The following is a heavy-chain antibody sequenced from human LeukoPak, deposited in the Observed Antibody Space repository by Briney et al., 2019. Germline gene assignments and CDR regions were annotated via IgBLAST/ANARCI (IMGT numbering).Heavy chain of an antibody. CDR3: AVRRGYCSSTSCSIDY. D-gene: IGHD2-2*01. CDR1: GGSFSGYY. V-gene: IGHV4-34*01. J-gene: IGHJ4*02. Sequence: PSETLSLTCAVYGGSFSGYYWSWIRQPPGKGLEWIGEIYHSGSTNYNPSLKSRVTISVDKSKNQFSLKLSSVTAADTAVYYCAVRRGYCSSTSCSIDYWGQGTLVTVSS. CDR2: IYHSGST.